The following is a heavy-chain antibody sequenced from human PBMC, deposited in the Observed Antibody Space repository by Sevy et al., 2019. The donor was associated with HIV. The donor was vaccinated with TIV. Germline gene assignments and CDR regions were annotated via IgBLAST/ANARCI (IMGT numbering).Heavy chain of an antibody. Sequence: GGSLRLSCAASGFTFSSYWMTWVRQAPGKGLEWVANIKQDMSEKYYADSVKGSFTISRDNARNSLYLQMESLRAEDTAVYYCARAQQVTMLVVIGGLYFDFWGQGTLVTVSS. J-gene: IGHJ4*02. D-gene: IGHD3-22*01. CDR1: GFTFSSYW. CDR2: IKQDMSEK. CDR3: ARAQQVTMLVVIGGLYFDF. V-gene: IGHV3-7*01.